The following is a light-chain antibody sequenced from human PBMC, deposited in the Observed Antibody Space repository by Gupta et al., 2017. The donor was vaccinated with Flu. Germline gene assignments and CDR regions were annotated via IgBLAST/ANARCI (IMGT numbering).Light chain of an antibody. J-gene: IGKJ1*01. V-gene: IGKV3-20*01. CDR1: HSVSSTY. Sequence: IVLTQSPGTRSLSPGERATLSCRASHSVSSTYLAWYQQKPGQAPRLLIYGASSRATGILDRFSGSGSGTDFTLTISRLEPEDFAVYYCQQYGSSPRTFGQGTKVEIK. CDR2: GAS. CDR3: QQYGSSPRT.